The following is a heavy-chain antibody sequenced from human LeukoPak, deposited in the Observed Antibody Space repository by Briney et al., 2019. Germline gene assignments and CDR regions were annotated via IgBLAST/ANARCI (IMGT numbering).Heavy chain of an antibody. V-gene: IGHV1-46*01. J-gene: IGHJ6*03. CDR1: GYTFTSYY. CDR2: INPSGGST. Sequence: ASVKVSCKASGYTFTSYYMHWVRQAPGQGLEWMGIINPSGGSTSYAQKFQGRVTMTRDMSTSTVYMELSSLRSEDTAVYYCARDTGAYDFWSGYRGAYYMDVRGKGTTVTVSS. D-gene: IGHD3-3*01. CDR3: ARDTGAYDFWSGYRGAYYMDV.